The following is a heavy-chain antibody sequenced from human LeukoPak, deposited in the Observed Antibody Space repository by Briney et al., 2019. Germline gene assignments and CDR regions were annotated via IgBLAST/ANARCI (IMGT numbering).Heavy chain of an antibody. J-gene: IGHJ4*02. D-gene: IGHD3-3*01. CDR3: ARHGMGISDVDPTYYDFWSGYSYYFDY. V-gene: IGHV4-39*01. Sequence: ASETLSLTCTVSGGSISSSSYYWGWIRQPPGKGLEWIGSIYYSGSTYYNPSLKSRVTISVDTSKNQFSLKLSSVTAADTAVYYCARHGMGISDVDPTYYDFWSGYSYYFDYWGQGTLVTVSS. CDR1: GGSISSSSYY. CDR2: IYYSGST.